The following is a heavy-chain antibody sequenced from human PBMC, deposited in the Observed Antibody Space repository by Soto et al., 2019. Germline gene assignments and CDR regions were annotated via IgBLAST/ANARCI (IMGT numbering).Heavy chain of an antibody. V-gene: IGHV3-30-3*01. CDR3: ARGPQTVGTTLTKGLSWGYYYYGMDV. J-gene: IGHJ6*02. CDR2: ISYDGSNK. CDR1: GFTFSSYA. Sequence: QVQLVESGGDVVQPGRSLRLSCAASGFTFSSYAMHWVRQAPGKGLEWVAVISYDGSNKYYADSVKGRFTISRDNSKNTLYLQMNSLRAEDTAVYYGARGPQTVGTTLTKGLSWGYYYYGMDVWGQGTTVTVSS. D-gene: IGHD4-17*01.